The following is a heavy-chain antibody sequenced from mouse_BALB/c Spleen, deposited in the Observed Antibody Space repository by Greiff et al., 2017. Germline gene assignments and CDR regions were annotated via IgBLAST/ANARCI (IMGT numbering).Heavy chain of an antibody. CDR2: ISSGGSYT. CDR1: GFTFSSYA. V-gene: IGHV5-9-3*01. Sequence: EVQGVESGGGLVKPGGSLKLSCAASGFTFSSYAMSWVRQTPEKRLEWVATISSGGSYTYYPDSVKGRFTISRDNAKNTLYLQMSSLRSEDTAMYYCARQGGYVSAMDYWGQGTSVTVSS. D-gene: IGHD2-14*01. CDR3: ARQGGYVSAMDY. J-gene: IGHJ4*01.